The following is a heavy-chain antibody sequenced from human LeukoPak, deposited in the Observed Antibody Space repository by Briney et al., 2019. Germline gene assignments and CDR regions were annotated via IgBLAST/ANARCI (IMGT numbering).Heavy chain of an antibody. J-gene: IGHJ4*02. CDR3: ARGPLIAAAGTW. Sequence: GGSLRLSCAASGFTFSSYSMNWVRQAPGKGLEWVSSISSSSSYIYYADSVKGRFTISRDNAKNSLYLQMNSLRAEDTAVYYCARGPLIAAAGTWWGQGTLVTVSS. V-gene: IGHV3-21*04. CDR1: GFTFSSYS. D-gene: IGHD6-13*01. CDR2: ISSSSSYI.